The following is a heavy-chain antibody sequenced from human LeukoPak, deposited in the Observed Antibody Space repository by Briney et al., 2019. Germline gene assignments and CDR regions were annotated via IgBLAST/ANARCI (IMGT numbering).Heavy chain of an antibody. J-gene: IGHJ4*02. V-gene: IGHV1-69*13. CDR2: IIPIFGTA. CDR3: ARGSVWGIAVAGGLFDS. Sequence: GASVKVSCEASGGTFSSYASSWARQAPGQGLEWMGGIIPIFGTANYAQKFQGRVTITADESTSTAYMELSSLRSEDTAVYYCARGSVWGIAVAGGLFDSWGQGTLVTVSS. CDR1: GGTFSSYA. D-gene: IGHD6-19*01.